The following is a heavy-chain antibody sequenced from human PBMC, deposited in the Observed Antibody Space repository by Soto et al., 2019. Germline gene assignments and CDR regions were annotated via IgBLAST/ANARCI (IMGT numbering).Heavy chain of an antibody. Sequence: QVQLVQSGAEVKKPGSSVKVSCKDSGGTFSTYSMFSVRQAPGQGLEWMGRIIPMLGVRNYAQRFQDRVTIIADKSTATVHMELSSLRSEDTALYYCTIGSWSGEVFDIWGQGTMVTVSS. J-gene: IGHJ3*02. CDR2: IIPMLGVR. CDR3: TIGSWSGEVFDI. CDR1: GGTFSTYS. D-gene: IGHD2-21*01. V-gene: IGHV1-69*02.